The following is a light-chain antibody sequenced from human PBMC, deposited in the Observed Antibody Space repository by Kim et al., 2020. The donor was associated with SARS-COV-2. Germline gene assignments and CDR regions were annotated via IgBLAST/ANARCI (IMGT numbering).Light chain of an antibody. V-gene: IGLV3-19*01. CDR1: SLRRYY. CDR2: GKN. CDR3: NSRDSSGNPL. Sequence: ALGQTVRITCQGDSLRRYYASWYQQKAGQAPLLVIYGKNNRPSGIPDRFSGSSTGNTASLTITGAQVEDEADYYCNSRDSSGNPLFGGGTQLTVL. J-gene: IGLJ2*01.